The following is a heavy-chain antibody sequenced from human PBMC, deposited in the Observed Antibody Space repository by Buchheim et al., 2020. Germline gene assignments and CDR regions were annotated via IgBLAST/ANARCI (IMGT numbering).Heavy chain of an antibody. D-gene: IGHD4-11*01. CDR1: GGSINRGGYY. V-gene: IGHV4-31*03. J-gene: IGHJ6*02. CDR2: IYYTGVT. Sequence: QMQLQESGPGLVKPLQTLSLTCTVSGGSINRGGYYWSWIRQHSVRGLEWIGYIYYTGVTYYSTSLKSRVSISVDMSKNQFSLRVNSVTAADTAVYFCARDGYNNFGEYFAMDVWGQGT. CDR3: ARDGYNNFGEYFAMDV.